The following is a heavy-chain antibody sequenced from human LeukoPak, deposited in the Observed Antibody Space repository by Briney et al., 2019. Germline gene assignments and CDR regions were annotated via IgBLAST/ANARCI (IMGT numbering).Heavy chain of an antibody. CDR1: GYTFTDYY. Sequence: ASVKVSCKASGYTFTDYYMHWVRQAPGQGLEWMGWINPKSGGTNYAQKFQGRVTMTRDTSISTAYMELSSLRSDDTAVYYCASSRSLSLPNDVFDIWGQGTMVTVSS. V-gene: IGHV1-2*02. CDR2: INPKSGGT. J-gene: IGHJ3*02. CDR3: ASSRSLSLPNDVFDI.